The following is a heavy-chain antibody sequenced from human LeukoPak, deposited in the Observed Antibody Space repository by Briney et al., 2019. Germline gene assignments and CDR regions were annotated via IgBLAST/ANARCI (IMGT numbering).Heavy chain of an antibody. V-gene: IGHV3-9*01. J-gene: IGHJ4*02. CDR1: GFTFDDYA. D-gene: IGHD6-19*01. CDR3: AKGSPHSSGWYGYFDY. CDR2: ISWNSGSI. Sequence: PGGSLRLSCAASGFTFDDYAMHWARHAPGKGLEWVSGISWNSGSIGYADSVKGRFTISRDNAKNSLYLQMNSLRAEDTALYYCAKGSPHSSGWYGYFDYWGQGTLVTVSS.